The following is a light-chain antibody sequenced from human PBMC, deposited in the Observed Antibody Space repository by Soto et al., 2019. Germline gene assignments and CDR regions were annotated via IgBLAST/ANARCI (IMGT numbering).Light chain of an antibody. CDR3: QQYKSWPIT. Sequence: AIQLTQSPSSLSASVGDRVTITCRASQDIRSALGWYQQKPGKVPKLLIYAASTLQSGVPSRFSGSGSGTDFTLTISGLQSEDSAIYFCQQYKSWPITFGQGTRLEIK. V-gene: IGKV1-6*01. J-gene: IGKJ5*01. CDR2: AAS. CDR1: QDIRSA.